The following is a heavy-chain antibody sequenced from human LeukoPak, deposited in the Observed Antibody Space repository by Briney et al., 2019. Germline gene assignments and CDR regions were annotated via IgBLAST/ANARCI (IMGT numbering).Heavy chain of an antibody. J-gene: IGHJ6*02. CDR1: GFRFRAHA. CDR3: ARDLSMGYYYYGMDV. Sequence: PGGSLRLSCGTSGFRFRAHAMTWVRQAPGKGLEWVAVIWYDGSNKYYADSVRGRFTISRDNSKNTLYLQMNSLRAEDTAVYYCARDLSMGYYYYGMDVWGQGTTVTVSS. CDR2: IWYDGSNK. D-gene: IGHD4/OR15-4a*01. V-gene: IGHV3-33*01.